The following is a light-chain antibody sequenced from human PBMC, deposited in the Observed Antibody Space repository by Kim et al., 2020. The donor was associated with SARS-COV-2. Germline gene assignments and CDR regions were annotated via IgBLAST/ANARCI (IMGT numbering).Light chain of an antibody. J-gene: IGKJ1*01. Sequence: DIVMTQSPLSLPVTPGEPASISCRSSQSLLHSNGHNYLVWYLQKPGQSPQLLIYLGSNRASGVPDRFSGSGSGTDFTLKISRVEAEDVGVYYCMQGLQTRTFGQGTKVDIK. V-gene: IGKV2-28*01. CDR1: QSLLHSNGHNY. CDR3: MQGLQTRT. CDR2: LGS.